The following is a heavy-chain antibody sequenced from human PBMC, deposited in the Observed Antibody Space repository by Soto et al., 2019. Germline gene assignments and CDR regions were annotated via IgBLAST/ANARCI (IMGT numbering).Heavy chain of an antibody. Sequence: QVQLVESGGGVVRPGRSLRLSCVVSGFTFSSYGMHWVRQAPGKGLEWVAVIPYDGSHTYYADSVKGRFTISRDNSKNTLYLQMDSLRAEDTAVYYCAKLLVLEGEVQDFDYCGQGTLVTVSS. J-gene: IGHJ4*02. CDR3: AKLLVLEGEVQDFDY. CDR2: IPYDGSHT. CDR1: GFTFSSYG. D-gene: IGHD3-3*01. V-gene: IGHV3-30*18.